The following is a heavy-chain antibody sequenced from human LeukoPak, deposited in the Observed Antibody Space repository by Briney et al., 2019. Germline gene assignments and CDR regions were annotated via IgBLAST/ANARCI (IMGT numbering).Heavy chain of an antibody. CDR2: MDTNTGNR. V-gene: IGHV7-4-1*02. CDR3: ARYQQIQLAAALDY. Sequence: GASVKVSCKASGYTFTKYALNWVRQAPGQGLEWMGWMDTNTGNRTYAQGFAGRFVFSLDTSVSTAYLQISSLKAEDTAVYYCARYQQIQLAAALDYWGQGTLVTVSS. J-gene: IGHJ4*02. CDR1: GYTFTKYA. D-gene: IGHD6-13*01.